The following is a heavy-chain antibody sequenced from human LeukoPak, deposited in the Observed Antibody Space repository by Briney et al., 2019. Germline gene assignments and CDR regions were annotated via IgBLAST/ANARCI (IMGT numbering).Heavy chain of an antibody. D-gene: IGHD2-2*01. CDR3: ARAVVPAAEFDY. J-gene: IGHJ4*02. Sequence: PSETLSLTCTVSGGSISSSSYYWGWIRQPPGKGLEWIGSIYYSGSTYYNPSLKSRVTISVDTSKNQFSLKLSSVTAADTAVYYGARAVVPAAEFDYWGQGTLVTVSS. CDR2: IYYSGST. CDR1: GGSISSSSYY. V-gene: IGHV4-39*07.